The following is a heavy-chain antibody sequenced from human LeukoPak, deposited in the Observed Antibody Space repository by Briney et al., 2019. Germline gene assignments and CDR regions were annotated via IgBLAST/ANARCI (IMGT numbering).Heavy chain of an antibody. CDR2: INGRGTYI. Sequence: PGGSLRLSYAASGFTFSDYFMSWVRQAPGKGLEWLSYINGRGTYIDYAESLKGRITISRDNAQNSLYLQMNSMRVEDTAVYYCARSGREATEIDYWGQGTLVTVSS. J-gene: IGHJ4*02. CDR3: ARSGREATEIDY. D-gene: IGHD1-1*01. V-gene: IGHV3-11*06. CDR1: GFTFSDYF.